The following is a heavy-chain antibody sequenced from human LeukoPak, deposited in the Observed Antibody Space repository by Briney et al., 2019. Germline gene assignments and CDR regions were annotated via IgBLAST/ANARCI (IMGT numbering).Heavy chain of an antibody. Sequence: SHTLSLPCTVSGGSISRGGYSWSWIRRPPGKGLEWHGSMYHSGTTHYNASLKSRGTISVDRSKSQFSLKLSSVTAADTAVYYCVRGYYYDSSGYWVRAFDIWGQGTMVTVSS. D-gene: IGHD3-22*01. V-gene: IGHV4-30-2*01. CDR3: VRGYYYDSSGYWVRAFDI. CDR2: MYHSGTT. J-gene: IGHJ3*02. CDR1: GGSISRGGYS.